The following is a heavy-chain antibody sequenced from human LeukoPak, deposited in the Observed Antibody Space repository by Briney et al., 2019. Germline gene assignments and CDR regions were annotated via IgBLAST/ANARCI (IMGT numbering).Heavy chain of an antibody. V-gene: IGHV4-34*01. D-gene: IGHD3-3*01. CDR2: INHSGST. Sequence: SETLSLTCAVYGGSFSGYYWSWIRQPPGKGLEWIGEINHSGSTNYNPSLKSRVTISVDTSKNQLSLKLSSVTAADTAVYYCARGNVLRFLEWKGTFDYWGQGTLVTVSS. CDR1: GGSFSGYY. CDR3: ARGNVLRFLEWKGTFDY. J-gene: IGHJ4*02.